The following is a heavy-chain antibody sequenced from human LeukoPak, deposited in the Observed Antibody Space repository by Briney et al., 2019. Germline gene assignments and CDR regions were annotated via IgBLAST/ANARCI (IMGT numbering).Heavy chain of an antibody. CDR1: GFTFSSYS. Sequence: GGSLRLSCAASGFTFSSYSMNWVRQAPGKGLEWVSSISSSSSYIYYADSVKGQFTISRDNAKNSLYLQMNSLRAEDTAVYYCASYLLRFLEWQRDYWGQGTLVTVSS. CDR3: ASYLLRFLEWQRDY. D-gene: IGHD3-3*01. V-gene: IGHV3-21*01. J-gene: IGHJ4*02. CDR2: ISSSSSYI.